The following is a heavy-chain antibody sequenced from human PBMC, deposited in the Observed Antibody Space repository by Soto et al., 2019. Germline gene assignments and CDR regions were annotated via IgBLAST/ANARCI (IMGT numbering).Heavy chain of an antibody. CDR2: INGDGSST. CDR3: AKDRGGSYDY. Sequence: EVILVESGGGLVQPGGSLRLSCAASGFTFSKYWMHWVRQAPGKGLVWVSRINGDGSSTNYADSVKGRFTISRDNAKNKLYLQMNSLRAEETAVYYCAKDRGGSYDYWGQGTLVTVSS. D-gene: IGHD1-26*01. J-gene: IGHJ4*02. CDR1: GFTFSKYW. V-gene: IGHV3-74*01.